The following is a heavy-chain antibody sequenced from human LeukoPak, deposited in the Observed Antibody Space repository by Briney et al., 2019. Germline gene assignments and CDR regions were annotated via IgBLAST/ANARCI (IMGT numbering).Heavy chain of an antibody. CDR3: AKTPYSGSLRAFDI. CDR2: ISYDGSNK. Sequence: GGSLRLSCAASGFTFRDYYMSWIRQAPGKGLEWVAVISYDGSNKYYADSVKGRFTISRDNSKNTLYLQMNSLRAEDTAVYYCAKTPYSGSLRAFDIWGQGTMVTVSS. J-gene: IGHJ3*02. CDR1: GFTFRDYY. D-gene: IGHD1-26*01. V-gene: IGHV3-30*18.